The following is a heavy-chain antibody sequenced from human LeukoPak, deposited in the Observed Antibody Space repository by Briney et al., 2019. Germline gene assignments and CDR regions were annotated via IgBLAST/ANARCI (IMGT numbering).Heavy chain of an antibody. Sequence: ASVKVSCKASGYTFTSYGISWVRQAPGQGLEWMGWINPNSGGTNYAQKFQGRVTMTRDTSISTAYMELSRLRSDDTAVYYCAREGYSYGYAYWGQGTLVTVSS. J-gene: IGHJ4*02. CDR2: INPNSGGT. D-gene: IGHD5-18*01. CDR1: GYTFTSYG. CDR3: AREGYSYGYAY. V-gene: IGHV1-2*02.